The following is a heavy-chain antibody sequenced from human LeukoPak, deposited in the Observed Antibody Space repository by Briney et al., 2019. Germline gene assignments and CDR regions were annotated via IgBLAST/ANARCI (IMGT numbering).Heavy chain of an antibody. J-gene: IGHJ4*02. CDR1: GFTFSNYA. CDR3: AKGGYFGSGSPDYFDY. CDR2: ISGSGGST. D-gene: IGHD3-10*01. Sequence: GGSLRLSCAAFGFTFSNYAMSWVRQAPGKGLEWVSTISGSGGSTYHAASVKGRFTISRNNSKNTLYLQMNSLRAEDTAVYYCAKGGYFGSGSPDYFDYWGQGTLVTVSS. V-gene: IGHV3-23*01.